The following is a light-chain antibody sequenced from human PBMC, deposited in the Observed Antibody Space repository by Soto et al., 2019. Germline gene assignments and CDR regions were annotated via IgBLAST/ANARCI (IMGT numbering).Light chain of an antibody. CDR1: SSNIGTNT. Sequence: QSVLTQPPSASGTPGQRVTISSSGSSSNIGTNTVIWYQQLPGAAPKLLIYSDNQRPSGVPDRFSGSKSGTSASLVISGLQSEDEADYYCAAWDVSLVVFGGGTKVTVL. J-gene: IGLJ2*01. CDR2: SDN. CDR3: AAWDVSLVV. V-gene: IGLV1-44*01.